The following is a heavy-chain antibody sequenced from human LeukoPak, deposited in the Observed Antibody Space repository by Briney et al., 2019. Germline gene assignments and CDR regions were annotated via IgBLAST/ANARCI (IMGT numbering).Heavy chain of an antibody. CDR2: IRYNGTNE. CDR3: ARVGYGGNSLDY. V-gene: IGHV3-30*02. D-gene: IGHD4-23*01. Sequence: GGSLRLSCAASGFTFNIYGMHWVRQAPGKGLEWVAFIRYNGTNEQYTDSVKGRFTISRDNAKNSLYLQMNSLRAEDTAVYHCARVGYGGNSLDYWGQGTLVTVSS. CDR1: GFTFNIYG. J-gene: IGHJ4*02.